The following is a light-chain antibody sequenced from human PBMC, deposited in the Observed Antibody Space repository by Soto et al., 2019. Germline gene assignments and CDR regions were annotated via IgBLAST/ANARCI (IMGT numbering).Light chain of an antibody. CDR2: DDN. V-gene: IGLV1-51*01. J-gene: IGLJ1*01. CDR3: GTWDTSLPACV. Sequence: QSVLTQPPSVSAAPGQRVTISCSGSASNIGNNSVSWYQQLPGAAPKLLIYDDNNRPSGIPDRFFGSKSGTSATLGITGLQAGDEADYYCGTWDTSLPACVFGPGTKVTVL. CDR1: ASNIGNNS.